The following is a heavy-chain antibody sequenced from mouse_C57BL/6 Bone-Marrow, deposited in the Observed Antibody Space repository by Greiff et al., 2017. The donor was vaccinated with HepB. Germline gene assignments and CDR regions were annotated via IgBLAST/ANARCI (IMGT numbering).Heavy chain of an antibody. V-gene: IGHV1-15*01. Sequence: VKLMESGAELVRPGASVTLSCKASGYTFTDYEMHWVKQTPVHGLEWIGAIDPETGGTAYNQKFKGKAILTADKSSSTAYMELRSLTSEDSAVYYCTREGGYGNYVLYWYFDVWGTGTTVTVSS. CDR2: IDPETGGT. CDR3: TREGGYGNYVLYWYFDV. CDR1: GYTFTDYE. D-gene: IGHD2-1*01. J-gene: IGHJ1*03.